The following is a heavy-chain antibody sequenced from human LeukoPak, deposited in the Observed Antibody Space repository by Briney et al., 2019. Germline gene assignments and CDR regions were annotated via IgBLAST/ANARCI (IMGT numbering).Heavy chain of an antibody. Sequence: PGGSLRLSCAASGFTFSDYYMSWIRQAPGKGLEGVSYISSSGSTIYYADSVKGRFTISRDNAKNSLYLQLNSLRAEDTAVYYCARCQYGDYASMDVWGKGTTVTISS. D-gene: IGHD4-17*01. V-gene: IGHV3-11*01. CDR1: GFTFSDYY. J-gene: IGHJ6*03. CDR2: ISSSGSTI. CDR3: ARCQYGDYASMDV.